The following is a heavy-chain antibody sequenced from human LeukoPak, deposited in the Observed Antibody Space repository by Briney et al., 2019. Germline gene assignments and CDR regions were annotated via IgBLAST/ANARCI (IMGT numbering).Heavy chain of an antibody. J-gene: IGHJ4*02. CDR2: MNPNSGNT. V-gene: IGHV1-8*02. D-gene: IGHD3-10*01. CDR3: ARASLRESQDY. CDR1: GYTFTGYY. Sequence: ASVKVSCKASGYTFTGYYMHWVRQAPGQGLEWMGWMNPNSGNTGYAQKFQGRVTMTRNTSISTAYMELSSLRSEDTAVYYCARASLRESQDYWGQGTLVTVSS.